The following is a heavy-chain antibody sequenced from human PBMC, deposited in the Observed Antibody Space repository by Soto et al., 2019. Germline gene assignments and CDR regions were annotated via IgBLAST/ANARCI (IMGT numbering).Heavy chain of an antibody. CDR1: GLTFSDYY. V-gene: IGHV3-11*06. D-gene: IGHD3-10*01. CDR2: ISSSSSYT. Sequence: GGSLRLSCAASGLTFSDYYMSWIRQAPGKGLEWVSYISSSSSYTNYADSVKGRFTISRDNAKNSLYLQMNSLRAEDTAVYYCARYYGRRMDVWGQGTTVTVSS. J-gene: IGHJ6*02. CDR3: ARYYGRRMDV.